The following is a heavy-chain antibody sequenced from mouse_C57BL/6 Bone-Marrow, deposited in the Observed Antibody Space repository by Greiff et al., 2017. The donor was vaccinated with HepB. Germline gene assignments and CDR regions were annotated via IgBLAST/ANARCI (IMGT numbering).Heavy chain of an antibody. CDR2: IDPSDSYT. V-gene: IGHV1-50*01. Sequence: QVQLQQSGAELVKPGASVKLSCKASGYTFTSYWMQWVKQRPGQGLEWIGEIDPSDSYTNYNQKFKGKATLTVDTSSSTAYMQLSSLTSEDSAVYYCARSGPYYYAMDYWGQGTSVTVSS. J-gene: IGHJ4*01. CDR1: GYTFTSYW. D-gene: IGHD4-1*01. CDR3: ARSGPYYYAMDY.